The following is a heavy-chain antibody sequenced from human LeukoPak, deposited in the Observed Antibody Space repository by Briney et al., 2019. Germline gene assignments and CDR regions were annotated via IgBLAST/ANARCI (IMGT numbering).Heavy chain of an antibody. Sequence: GGSLRLSCAASGFTFSTYAMSWVRQAPGKGLEWVSAISGRAGSTYYADSVKGRFTISRDNSKNTLFLQMNSLRAEGTAVYYCAKGGPYSSSPDFDYWGQGSLVTVSS. V-gene: IGHV3-23*01. D-gene: IGHD6-6*01. CDR3: AKGGPYSSSPDFDY. J-gene: IGHJ4*02. CDR1: GFTFSTYA. CDR2: ISGRAGST.